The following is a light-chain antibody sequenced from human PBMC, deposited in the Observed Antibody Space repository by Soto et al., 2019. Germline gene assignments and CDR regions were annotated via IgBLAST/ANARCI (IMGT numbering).Light chain of an antibody. V-gene: IGKV1-9*01. CDR1: QAIGTY. CDR3: QQTLSFPPT. CDR2: AAS. J-gene: IGKJ1*01. Sequence: DIQLTQSPSFLSASIGDSVTITCRASQAIGTYLAWYQQKPGKAPNLLVYAASTLHSGVPSRFSGSGSGTDFTLTISSLQPEDFATYYCQQTLSFPPTFGQGTKV.